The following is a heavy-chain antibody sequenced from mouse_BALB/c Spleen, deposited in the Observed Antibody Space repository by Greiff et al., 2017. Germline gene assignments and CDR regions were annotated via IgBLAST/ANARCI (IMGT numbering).Heavy chain of an antibody. CDR3: ARDQDYYGSSYAMDY. J-gene: IGHJ4*01. CDR1: GFTFSDYY. CDR2: ISDGGSYT. Sequence: EVQGVESGGGLVKPGGSLKLSCAASGFTFSDYYMYWVRQTPEKRLEWVATISDGGSYTYYPDSVKGRFTISRDNAKNNLYLQMSSLKSEDTAMYYCARDQDYYGSSYAMDYWGQGTSVTVSS. D-gene: IGHD1-1*01. V-gene: IGHV5-4*02.